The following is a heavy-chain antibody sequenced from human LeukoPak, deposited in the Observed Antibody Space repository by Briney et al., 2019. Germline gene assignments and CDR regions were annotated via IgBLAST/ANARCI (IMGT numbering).Heavy chain of an antibody. D-gene: IGHD4-17*01. CDR2: IYGGGTT. CDR3: ARGPNYGDYGGQ. Sequence: AGGSLRLSCVASGFTVCNNYMSWVRQAPGKGLEWVSLIYGGGTTYYADSVKGRFTISSDSSKNTVYLQMNSLRAEDTAVYYCARGPNYGDYGGQWGQGTLATVSS. J-gene: IGHJ4*02. CDR1: GFTVCNNY. V-gene: IGHV3-53*01.